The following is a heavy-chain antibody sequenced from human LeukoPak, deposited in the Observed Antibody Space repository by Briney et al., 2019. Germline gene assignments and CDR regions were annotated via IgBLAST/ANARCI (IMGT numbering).Heavy chain of an antibody. V-gene: IGHV3-7*02. CDR2: IKQDGSEK. CDR3: ARSLLYYYDSSNDY. CDR1: GFSFSSYW. J-gene: IGHJ4*02. D-gene: IGHD3-22*01. Sequence: PGGSLRLSCAASGFSFSSYWMNWVRQAPGKGLEWVANIKQDGSEKYYVDSVKGRFTISRDNAKNSLYLQMNSLRAEDTAVYYCARSLLYYYDSSNDYWGQGTLVTVSS.